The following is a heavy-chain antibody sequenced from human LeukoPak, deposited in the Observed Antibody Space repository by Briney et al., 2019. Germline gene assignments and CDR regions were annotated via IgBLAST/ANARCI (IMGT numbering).Heavy chain of an antibody. V-gene: IGHV4-39*01. J-gene: IGHJ6*03. CDR2: IDYSGRT. CDR1: GGSPSSSSYC. Sequence: SETLSPTCTLSGGSPSSSSYCWGWTRQPPGRGLEWDGRIDYSGRTYYKPSLKSRVTISVDTSKNQFSLKLSSVTAADTAVYYCARLVQQLFYYYYMDVWGKGTKVTVSS. D-gene: IGHD6-13*01. CDR3: ARLVQQLFYYYYMDV.